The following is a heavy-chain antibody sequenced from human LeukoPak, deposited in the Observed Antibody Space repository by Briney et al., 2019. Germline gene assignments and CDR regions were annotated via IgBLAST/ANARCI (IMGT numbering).Heavy chain of an antibody. CDR1: GGSISSYY. J-gene: IGHJ2*01. CDR2: IYYSGGT. Sequence: KTSETLSLTCTVSGGSISSYYWSWIRQPRGKGLEWIGYIYYSGGTNYNPSLKSRVTISVDTSKNQFSLKLSSVTAADTAVYYCARFWDDYYDFWSCQQVSRYFDLLGRGTLVTVSS. CDR3: ARFWDDYYDFWSCQQVSRYFDL. D-gene: IGHD3-3*01. V-gene: IGHV4-59*01.